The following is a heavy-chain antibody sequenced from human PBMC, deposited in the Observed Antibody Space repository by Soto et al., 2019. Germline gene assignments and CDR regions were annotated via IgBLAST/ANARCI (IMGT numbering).Heavy chain of an antibody. D-gene: IGHD5-12*01. Sequence: GGSLRLSCAASGFTFSSYWMHWVRQAPGKGLVWVSRINSDGSSTSYADSVKGRFTISRDNAKNTLYLQMNSLRAEDKAVYYCARADSGYDSDDAFDIWGQGTMVTVSS. J-gene: IGHJ3*02. CDR3: ARADSGYDSDDAFDI. CDR1: GFTFSSYW. CDR2: INSDGSST. V-gene: IGHV3-74*01.